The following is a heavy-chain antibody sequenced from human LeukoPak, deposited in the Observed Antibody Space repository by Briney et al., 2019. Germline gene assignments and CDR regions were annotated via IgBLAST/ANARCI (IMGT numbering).Heavy chain of an antibody. J-gene: IGHJ4*02. CDR1: GYTFTSYG. CDR2: ISAYNGNT. V-gene: IGHV1-18*01. Sequence: ASVNVSCKASGYTFTSYGISWVRQAPGQGLEWMGWISAYNGNTNYAQKLQGRVTVTTDTSTSTAYMELRSLRSDDTAVYYCARGGRDYYDSSGYYRDDYWGQGTLVTVSS. CDR3: ARGGRDYYDSSGYYRDDY. D-gene: IGHD3-22*01.